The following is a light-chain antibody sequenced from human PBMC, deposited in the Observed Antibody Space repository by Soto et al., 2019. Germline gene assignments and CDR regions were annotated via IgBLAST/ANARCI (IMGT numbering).Light chain of an antibody. CDR1: HSVDKL. CDR2: KAS. CDR3: QQYHSSFGLYT. Sequence: DIQMTQSPSTVAASIGDRVTITCRASHSVDKLLAWYQQKPGKAPKLLIYKASTLQTGVPSRFSGSGSGTEFTLTISSLHGDDIATYYCQQYHSSFGLYTFGRGTKLEIK. J-gene: IGKJ2*01. V-gene: IGKV1-5*03.